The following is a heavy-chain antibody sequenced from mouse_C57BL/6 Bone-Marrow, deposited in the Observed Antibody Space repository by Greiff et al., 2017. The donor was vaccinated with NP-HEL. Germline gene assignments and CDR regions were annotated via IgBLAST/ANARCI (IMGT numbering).Heavy chain of an antibody. Sequence: EVQVVESGGGLVQPGGSLKLSCAASGFTFSDYGMAWVRQAPRKGPEWVAFISNLAYSIYYADTVTGRFTISRENAKNTLYLEMSSLRSEDTAMYYCARHDGSFDYWGQGTTLTVSS. J-gene: IGHJ2*01. CDR3: ARHDGSFDY. V-gene: IGHV5-15*01. CDR2: ISNLAYSI. CDR1: GFTFSDYG. D-gene: IGHD2-3*01.